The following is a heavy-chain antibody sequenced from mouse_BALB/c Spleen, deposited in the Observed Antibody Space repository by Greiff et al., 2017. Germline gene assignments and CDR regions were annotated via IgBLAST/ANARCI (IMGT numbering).Heavy chain of an antibody. Sequence: VQLQQSGPGLVQPSQSLSITCTVSGFSLTSYGVHWVRQSPGKGLEWLGVIWSGGSTDYNAAFISRLSISKDNSKSQVFFKMNSLQADDTAIYYCARNFYGNSYWYFDVWGAGTTVTVSS. CDR3: ARNFYGNSYWYFDV. CDR2: IWSGGST. CDR1: GFSLTSYG. D-gene: IGHD2-1*01. V-gene: IGHV2-4-1*01. J-gene: IGHJ1*01.